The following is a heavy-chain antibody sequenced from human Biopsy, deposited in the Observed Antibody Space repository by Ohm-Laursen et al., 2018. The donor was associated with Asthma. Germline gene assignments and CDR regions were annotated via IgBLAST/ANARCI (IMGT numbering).Heavy chain of an antibody. CDR3: ARGIARETGLFDHFDY. D-gene: IGHD2-21*01. CDR2: IYYSGST. V-gene: IGHV4-61*08. J-gene: IGHJ4*02. Sequence: SETLSLTCSVSGDSFTYPGYYWSWVRQLPGRGLEWIGHIYYSGSTNYQPSLKSRVTISVDTSKNQFSLKLRSVTAADAAVYYCARGIARETGLFDHFDYWGQGTLVTVSS. CDR1: GDSFTYPGYY.